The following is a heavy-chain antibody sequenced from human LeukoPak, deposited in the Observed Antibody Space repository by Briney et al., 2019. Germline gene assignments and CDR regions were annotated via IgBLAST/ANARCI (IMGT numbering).Heavy chain of an antibody. CDR3: ARARITETRYYYYGMDV. Sequence: GGSLRLSCAASGFTFSGYEMNWVRQAPGKGLEWVSYISSSGSTIYYADSVKGRFTISRDNAKNSLYLQMNSLRAEDTAVYYCARARITETRYYYYGMDVWGQGTTVTVSS. CDR1: GFTFSGYE. J-gene: IGHJ6*02. CDR2: ISSSGSTI. D-gene: IGHD3-10*01. V-gene: IGHV3-48*03.